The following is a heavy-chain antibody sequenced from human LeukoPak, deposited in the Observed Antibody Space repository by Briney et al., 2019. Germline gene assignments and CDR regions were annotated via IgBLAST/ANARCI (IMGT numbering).Heavy chain of an antibody. J-gene: IGHJ4*02. CDR2: ISSSSTYI. CDR3: AGENYYDSSGFY. CDR1: GFTFSSYS. Sequence: GGSLRLFCAASGFTFSSYSMNWVRQAPGKGLEWVSSISSSSTYIYYADSVKGRFTISRDNAKNSLYLQMNSLRAEDTAVYYCAGENYYDSSGFYWGQGTLVTVSS. V-gene: IGHV3-21*01. D-gene: IGHD3-22*01.